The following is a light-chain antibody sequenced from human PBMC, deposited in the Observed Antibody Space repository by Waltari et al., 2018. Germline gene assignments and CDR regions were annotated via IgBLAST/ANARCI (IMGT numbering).Light chain of an antibody. CDR3: LQDYNYPYT. Sequence: AIQMTQSPSSLSASVGDSVTITCRASQAIRNDLGWYQQTPGRAPKLLIFAASSLPSGVPSRFSGSGSGTDFTLTITSLQPEDFATYYCLQDYNYPYTFGRGTKLEIK. CDR2: AAS. CDR1: QAIRND. V-gene: IGKV1-6*01. J-gene: IGKJ2*01.